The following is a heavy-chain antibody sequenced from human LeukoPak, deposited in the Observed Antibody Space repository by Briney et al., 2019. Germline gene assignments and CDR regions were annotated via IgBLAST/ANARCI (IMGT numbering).Heavy chain of an antibody. CDR2: ISAYNGNT. CDR3: ARVRSDYGDYGYFDY. V-gene: IGHV1-18*01. CDR1: GYTFTSYG. Sequence: ASVKVSCKASGYTFTSYGISWVRQAPGQGLEWMGWISAYNGNTNYAQRLQGRVTMTTDTSTSTAYMELRSLRSDGTAVYHCARVRSDYGDYGYFDYWGQGTLVTVTS. J-gene: IGHJ4*02. D-gene: IGHD4-17*01.